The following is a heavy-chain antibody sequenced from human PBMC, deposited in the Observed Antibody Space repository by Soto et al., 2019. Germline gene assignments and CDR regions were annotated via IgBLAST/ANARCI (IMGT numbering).Heavy chain of an antibody. J-gene: IGHJ5*02. D-gene: IGHD3-10*01. V-gene: IGHV3-48*03. Sequence: GGSLRLSCAASGFTFSSHEMNWVRQAPGKGLEWISYISGSGVTTYYADSVRGRFIVSRDNAQESLFLQMNSLRVEDTAMYFCTRAERFPRSWFDPWGQGTQVTVSS. CDR2: ISGSGVTT. CDR1: GFTFSSHE. CDR3: TRAERFPRSWFDP.